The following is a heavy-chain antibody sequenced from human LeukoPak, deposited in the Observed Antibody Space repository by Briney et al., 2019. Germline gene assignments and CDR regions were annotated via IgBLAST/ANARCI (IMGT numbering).Heavy chain of an antibody. J-gene: IGHJ4*02. V-gene: IGHV3-21*01. D-gene: IGHD5/OR15-5a*01. Sequence: PGGSLRLSCTTSGDCFPETGITLVWQAPGKGLEWVSAITRGSAHIYYADSLKGRFTISGDHSTNSVHLQMNSLRVDDTAVYYCASGVRVGNVYSFDYWGPGTVVTVSS. CDR3: ASGVRVGNVYSFDY. CDR1: GDCFPETG. CDR2: ITRGSAHI.